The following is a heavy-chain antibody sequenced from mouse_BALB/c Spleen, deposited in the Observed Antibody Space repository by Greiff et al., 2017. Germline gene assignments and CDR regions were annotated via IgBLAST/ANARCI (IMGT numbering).Heavy chain of an antibody. CDR3: ARERNYGSSYKDYAMDY. D-gene: IGHD1-1*01. Sequence: EVHLVESGGGLVKPGGSLKLSCAASGFTFSSYAMSWVRQTPEKRLEWVASISSGGSTYYPDSVKGRFTISRDNARNILYLQMSSLRSEDTAMYYCARERNYGSSYKDYAMDYWGQGTSVTVSS. CDR2: ISSGGST. CDR1: GFTFSSYA. V-gene: IGHV5-6-5*01. J-gene: IGHJ4*01.